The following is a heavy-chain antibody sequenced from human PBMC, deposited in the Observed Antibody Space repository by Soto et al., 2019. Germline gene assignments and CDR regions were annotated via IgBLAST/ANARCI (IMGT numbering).Heavy chain of an antibody. CDR3: ATGGLFSS. CDR2: INHAGST. CDR1: GGYFSANY. Sequence: QVQLQQWGAGLLKPSETLSLTCGIYGGYFSANYWSWIRQTPGKGLEWLGEINHAGSTDYNPSLKSRITISADTAKNQFTLKLISVTAADTAVYYCATGGLFSSWGQGTLVTVSS. J-gene: IGHJ5*02. V-gene: IGHV4-34*01. D-gene: IGHD3-3*01.